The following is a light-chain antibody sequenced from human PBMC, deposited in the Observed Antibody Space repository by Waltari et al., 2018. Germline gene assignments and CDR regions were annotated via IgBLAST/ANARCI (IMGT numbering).Light chain of an antibody. Sequence: AIRMTQSPSSFSASTGDRVTITCRASQGISRYLAWYQQKPGKAPKLLIYAASTLQSGVPSRFSGSGSGTEFTLTISCLQSEDFATYYCQQYYSYPPVTFGGGTKVEIK. CDR3: QQYYSYPPVT. J-gene: IGKJ4*01. V-gene: IGKV1-8*01. CDR2: AAS. CDR1: QGISRY.